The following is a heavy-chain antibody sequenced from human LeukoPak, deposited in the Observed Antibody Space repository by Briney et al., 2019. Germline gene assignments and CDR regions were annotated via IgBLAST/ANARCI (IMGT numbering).Heavy chain of an antibody. Sequence: GASVKVSCKASGYTFTSYDINWVRQATGQGLEWMGWMNPNSGNTGYAQKFQGTVTMTRNTSISTAYMELSSLRSEDTAVYYCARTIKQWLVLGYWGQGTLVTVSS. CDR2: MNPNSGNT. CDR3: ARTIKQWLVLGY. D-gene: IGHD6-19*01. V-gene: IGHV1-8*01. CDR1: GYTFTSYD. J-gene: IGHJ4*02.